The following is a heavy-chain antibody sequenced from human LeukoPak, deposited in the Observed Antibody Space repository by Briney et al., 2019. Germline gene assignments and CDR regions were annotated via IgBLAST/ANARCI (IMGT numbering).Heavy chain of an antibody. J-gene: IGHJ4*02. V-gene: IGHV3-11*04. CDR1: GFTFSDYY. D-gene: IGHD1-26*01. CDR3: ARIRGSTRGAYYFDY. Sequence: KSGGSLRLSCAASGFTFSDYYMSWIRQAPGKGLEWVSYISSSGSTIYYADSVKGRFTISRDNAKNSLYLQMNSLGAEDTAVHYCARIRGSTRGAYYFDYWGQGTLVTVSS. CDR2: ISSSGSTI.